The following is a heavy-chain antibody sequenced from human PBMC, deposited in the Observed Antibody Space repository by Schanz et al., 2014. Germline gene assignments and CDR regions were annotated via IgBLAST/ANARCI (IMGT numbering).Heavy chain of an antibody. CDR3: ARDLSSLIQGDV. CDR1: GYTFTSHG. Sequence: QVQLIQSGAEVKEPGASVKVSCEASGYTFTSHGISWVRQAPGQGLEWMGRIIPILGIATYAQKFQGRLTITADKSTSTAYMELSSLRSEDTAVYFCARDLSSLIQGDVWGKGTTVTVSS. J-gene: IGHJ6*04. CDR2: IIPILGIA. D-gene: IGHD2-2*01. V-gene: IGHV1-69*09.